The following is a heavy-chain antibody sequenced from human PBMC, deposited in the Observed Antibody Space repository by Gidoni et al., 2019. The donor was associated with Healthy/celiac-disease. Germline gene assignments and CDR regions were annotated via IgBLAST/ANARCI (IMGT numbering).Heavy chain of an antibody. Sequence: QVQLQQWGAGLLKPSETLSLTCAVYGGSFSGYYWSWIRQPPGKGLEWIGEINHSGSTNYNPSLKSRVTISVDTSKNQFSLKLSSVTAADTAVYYCAKANNLLIAGSCSLPSNCQNNWFDPWGQGTLVTVSS. CDR1: GGSFSGYY. D-gene: IGHD2-15*01. J-gene: IGHJ5*02. V-gene: IGHV4-34*01. CDR3: AKANNLLIAGSCSLPSNCQNNWFDP. CDR2: INHSGST.